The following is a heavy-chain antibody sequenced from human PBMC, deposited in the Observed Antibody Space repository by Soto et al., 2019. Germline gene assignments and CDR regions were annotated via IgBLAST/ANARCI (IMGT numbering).Heavy chain of an antibody. CDR3: ASGRAPDVDY. D-gene: IGHD1-26*01. CDR2: IIPYLSVT. J-gene: IGHJ4*02. CDR1: GGTFSKYS. Sequence: QVPLVQSGAEVKKPGSSVKVSCTASGGTFSKYSISWIRQAPGQGLEWMGRIIPYLSVTNYAQKFKGRVTITADKSTGTAYMELNNLRSEDTAVYFCASGRAPDVDYWGQGTLISFSS. V-gene: IGHV1-69*02.